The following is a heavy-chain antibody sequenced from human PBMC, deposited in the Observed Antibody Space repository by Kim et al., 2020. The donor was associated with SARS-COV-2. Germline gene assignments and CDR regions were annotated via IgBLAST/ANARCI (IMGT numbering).Heavy chain of an antibody. D-gene: IGHD3-10*01. J-gene: IGHJ4*02. CDR1: GGSFSGYY. Sequence: SETLSLTCAVYGGSFSGYYWSWIRQPPGKGLEWIGEINHSGSTNYNPSLKSRVTITVDTSKNQFSLKLSSVTAADTAVYYCARRVYYGSGTPLGYWGQGTLVTVSS. CDR2: INHSGST. V-gene: IGHV4-34*01. CDR3: ARRVYYGSGTPLGY.